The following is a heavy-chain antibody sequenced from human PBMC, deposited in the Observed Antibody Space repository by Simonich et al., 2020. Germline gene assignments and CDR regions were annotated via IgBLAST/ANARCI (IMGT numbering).Heavy chain of an antibody. D-gene: IGHD1-26*01. J-gene: IGHJ4*02. CDR2: IYHSGST. CDR3: ANNKGWD. V-gene: IGHV4-38-2*01. CDR1: GYSISSGYY. Sequence: QVQLQESGPGLVKPSETLSLTCAVSGYSISSGYYWGWILQPPGKGLEWIGGIYHSGSTYYNPSLKGRVTISVDTSKNQFSLKLSSVTAADTAVYYCANNKGWDWGQGTLVTVSS.